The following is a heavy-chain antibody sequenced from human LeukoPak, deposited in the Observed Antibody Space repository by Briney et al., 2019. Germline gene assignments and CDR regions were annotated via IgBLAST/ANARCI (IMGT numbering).Heavy chain of an antibody. CDR3: AKELRGYSFFEH. Sequence: GGSLRLSCVGSGFTFRSHAMSWVRQAPEKGLEFVSGIYENGGTTYYADSVKGRFSISRDNSKNTLYLQMDSLRGEDTAVYYCAKELRGYSFFEHWGQGSLVTVFS. CDR1: GFTFRSHA. V-gene: IGHV3-23*01. CDR2: IYENGGTT. D-gene: IGHD5-18*01. J-gene: IGHJ4*02.